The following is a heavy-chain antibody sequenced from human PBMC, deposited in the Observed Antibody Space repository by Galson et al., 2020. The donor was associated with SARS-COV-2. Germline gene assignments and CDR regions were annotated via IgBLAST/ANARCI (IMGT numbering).Heavy chain of an antibody. CDR1: GGSISNDY. V-gene: IGHV4-59*01. D-gene: IGHD1-26*01. J-gene: IGHJ5*02. CDR3: ARMKWDRLRHLDA. Sequence: SETLSLTCAVSGGSISNDYWIWIRQPPGKELEWISHIDYRGVTDYNPSLKTRVTISIYTSRNQFSLKLTSVTAADTAIYYCARMKWDRLRHLDAWGQGILATVSP. CDR2: IDYRGVT.